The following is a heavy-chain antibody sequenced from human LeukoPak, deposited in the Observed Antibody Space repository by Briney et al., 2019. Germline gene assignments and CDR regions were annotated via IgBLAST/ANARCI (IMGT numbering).Heavy chain of an antibody. CDR2: IFNTGST. V-gene: IGHV4-59*08. CDR1: GVSISNYY. CDR3: ARQSRYYYMDV. J-gene: IGHJ6*03. Sequence: SETLSLTCKVSGVSISNYYWTWIRQPPRKALEWIGYIFNTGSTNYNPSLKSRATISLDTSQNQVSLELKSVTAADTAVYYCARQSRYYYMDVWGRGTTVTVSS.